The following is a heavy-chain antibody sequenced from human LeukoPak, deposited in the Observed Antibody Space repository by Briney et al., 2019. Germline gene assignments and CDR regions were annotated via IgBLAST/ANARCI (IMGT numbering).Heavy chain of an antibody. Sequence: GGSLRLSCAASGFTFRTYAMSWVRQAPGKGLEWISTITGSGGSTYYTDSVKGRFTISRDNSKNTLYLEMNSLRADDTAVYHCARGAGTGSKYDHWGQGTLVTVSS. CDR3: ARGAGTGSKYDH. J-gene: IGHJ4*02. CDR1: GFTFRTYA. CDR2: ITGSGGST. D-gene: IGHD3-10*01. V-gene: IGHV3-23*01.